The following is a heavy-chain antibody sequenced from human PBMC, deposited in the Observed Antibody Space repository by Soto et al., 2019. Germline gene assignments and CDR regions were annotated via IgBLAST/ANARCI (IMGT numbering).Heavy chain of an antibody. CDR2: IYPGDSDT. J-gene: IGHJ3*02. D-gene: IGHD3-16*01. V-gene: IGHV5-51*01. CDR1: RYSFTDYW. CDR3: AKAALQINDAFDI. Sequence: GASLKISCKAFRYSFTDYWIGWVRQVPGKGLEWMGFIYPGDSDTRYSPSFQGQVTISADKSISTAYLQWSSLKASDTAMYYCAKAALQINDAFDIWGQGTMVTVS.